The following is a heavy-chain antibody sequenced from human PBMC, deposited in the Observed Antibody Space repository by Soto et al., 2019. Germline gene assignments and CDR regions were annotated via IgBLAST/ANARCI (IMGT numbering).Heavy chain of an antibody. CDR2: ISSSSSYT. D-gene: IGHD2-2*01. J-gene: IGHJ6*02. CDR1: GFTFSDYY. V-gene: IGHV3-11*05. CDR3: ARDASYCSSTSCYDYYYYGMDG. Sequence: QVQLVESGGGLVKPGGSLRLSCAASGFTFSDYYMSWIRQAPGKGLEWVSYISSSSSYTNYADSVKGRFTISRDNAKNSLYLQMNSLRAEDTAVYYCARDASYCSSTSCYDYYYYGMDGWGQGTTVTASS.